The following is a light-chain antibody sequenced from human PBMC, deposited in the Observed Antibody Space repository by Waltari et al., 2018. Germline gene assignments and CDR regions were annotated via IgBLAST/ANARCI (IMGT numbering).Light chain of an antibody. CDR2: DTS. Sequence: EIGLRHSPGPLSFSQGERATLPCRASQTFGTTYLAWYQHKPGQAPTLLIYDTSSRATGIPDRFSGSGSGTDFSLTISSLEPEDFAVYFCQQYDSSPLTFGGGTKVETK. CDR3: QQYDSSPLT. CDR1: QTFGTTY. J-gene: IGKJ4*01. V-gene: IGKV3-20*01.